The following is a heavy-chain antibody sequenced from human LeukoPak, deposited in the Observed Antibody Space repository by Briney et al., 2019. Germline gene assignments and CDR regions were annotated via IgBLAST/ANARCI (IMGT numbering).Heavy chain of an antibody. Sequence: GGSLRLSCAASGFTFSSYAMSWVRQAPGKGLEWVSAISGSGGSTYYADSVKGRFTISRDNSKNTLYLQMNSLRAEDTAVYYCARVPGGTDYDILTGYYPYPSGGMDVWGQGTTVTVSS. CDR2: ISGSGGST. CDR1: GFTFSSYA. D-gene: IGHD3-9*01. CDR3: ARVPGGTDYDILTGYYPYPSGGMDV. V-gene: IGHV3-23*01. J-gene: IGHJ6*02.